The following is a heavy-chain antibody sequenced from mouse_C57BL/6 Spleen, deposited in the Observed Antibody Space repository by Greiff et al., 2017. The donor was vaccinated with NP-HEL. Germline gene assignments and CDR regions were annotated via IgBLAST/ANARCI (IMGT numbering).Heavy chain of an antibody. CDR2: IHPNSGST. CDR1: GYTFTSYW. J-gene: IGHJ2*01. CDR3: ARGFYYGSSRNY. V-gene: IGHV1-64*01. Sequence: QVQLQQPGAELVKPGASVKLSCKASGYTFTSYWMHWVKQRPGQGLEWIGMIHPNSGSTNYNEKFKSKATLTVDKSSSTAYMQLSSLTSEDSAVYYCARGFYYGSSRNYWGQGTTLTVSS. D-gene: IGHD1-1*01.